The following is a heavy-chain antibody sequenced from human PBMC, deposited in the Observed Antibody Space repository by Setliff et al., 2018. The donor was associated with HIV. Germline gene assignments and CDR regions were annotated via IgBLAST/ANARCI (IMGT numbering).Heavy chain of an antibody. CDR3: ASRNMGSGFPQGENAFDI. V-gene: IGHV1-24*01. CDR1: GNTLTQLG. D-gene: IGHD6-19*01. Sequence: ASVKVSCKGSGNTLTQLGMHWVRQAPGKGLEWMGGFDSDEGEMIYAQNFQGRVTMTDDASTDTAYLELSGLRSEDTAMYYCASRNMGSGFPQGENAFDIWGQGTMVTVSS. J-gene: IGHJ3*02. CDR2: FDSDEGEM.